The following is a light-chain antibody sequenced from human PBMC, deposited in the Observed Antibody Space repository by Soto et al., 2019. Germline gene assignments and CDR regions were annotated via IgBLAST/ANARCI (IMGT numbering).Light chain of an antibody. Sequence: DIQIAQSPSSLCASVGDRGTINCRASQDIRNYLAWYQQKPGKVPKLLIYTAYNLESGVPSRFSGSRSWADCTLTISRLQPEDATRDYGQKYNDAPFTFGGGAKVDI. CDR3: QKYNDAPFT. V-gene: IGKV1-27*01. J-gene: IGKJ4*01. CDR2: TAY. CDR1: QDIRNY.